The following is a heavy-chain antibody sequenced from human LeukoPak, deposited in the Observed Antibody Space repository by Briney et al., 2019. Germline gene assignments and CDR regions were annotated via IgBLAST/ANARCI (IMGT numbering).Heavy chain of an antibody. J-gene: IGHJ4*02. V-gene: IGHV3-21*01. CDR1: GFTFSSYS. CDR2: ISSSSYI. D-gene: IGHD3-22*01. CDR3: ARRDSSGYYYRFDY. Sequence: PGGSLRLSCAASGFTFSSYSMSWVRQAPGKGLEWVSSISSSSYIYYADSVKGRFTISRDNAKNSLYLQMNSLRAEDTAVYYCARRDSSGYYYRFDYWGQGTLVTVSS.